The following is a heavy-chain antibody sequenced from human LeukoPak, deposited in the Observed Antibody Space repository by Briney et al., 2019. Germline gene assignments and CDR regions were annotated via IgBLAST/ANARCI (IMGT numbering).Heavy chain of an antibody. Sequence: SSVKVSCKASGGTFSSYAISWVRQAPRQGLEWMGRIIPIFGTANYAQKFQGRVTITTDESTSTAYMELSSLRSEDTAVYYCARGVPGRSRYYYYYMDVWGKGTTVTVSS. CDR2: IIPIFGTA. V-gene: IGHV1-69*05. J-gene: IGHJ6*03. CDR3: ARGVPGRSRYYYYYMDV. CDR1: GGTFSSYA. D-gene: IGHD2-15*01.